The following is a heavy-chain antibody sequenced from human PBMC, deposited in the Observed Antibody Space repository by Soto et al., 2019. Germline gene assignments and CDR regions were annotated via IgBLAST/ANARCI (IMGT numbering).Heavy chain of an antibody. CDR1: GFSVTNAW. V-gene: IGHV3-15*07. Sequence: EVQLVDSGGGLVKPGGSLRLSCAASGFSVTNAWMNWVRQAPGKGLEWVGRVYTSAEGGATNYAAPVKGRFTISRDDSKNTVYLQMNSLMTEYTAVYYCTTGSVEGFWGQGTTVTVSS. CDR2: VYTSAEGGAT. CDR3: TTGSVEGF. D-gene: IGHD2-15*01. J-gene: IGHJ6*02.